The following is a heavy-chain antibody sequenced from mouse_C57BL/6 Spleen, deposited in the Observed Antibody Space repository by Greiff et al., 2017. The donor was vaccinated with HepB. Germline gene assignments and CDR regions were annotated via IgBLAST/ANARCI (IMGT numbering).Heavy chain of an antibody. J-gene: IGHJ3*01. CDR3: ARLDSSGYVGFAY. CDR2: INPSTGGT. D-gene: IGHD3-2*02. V-gene: IGHV1-42*01. Sequence: VQLQQSGPELVKHGASVKISCKASGYSFTGYYMNWVKQSPEKSLEWIGEINPSTGGTTYNQKFKAKATLTVDKSSSTAYMQLKSLTSEDSAVYYCARLDSSGYVGFAYWGQGTLVTVSA. CDR1: GYSFTGYY.